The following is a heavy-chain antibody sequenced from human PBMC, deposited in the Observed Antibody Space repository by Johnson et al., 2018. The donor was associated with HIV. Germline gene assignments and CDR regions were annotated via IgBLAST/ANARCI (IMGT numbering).Heavy chain of an antibody. CDR1: GLTVSNNY. CDR2: INSGGGT. J-gene: IGHJ3*01. Sequence: VQLVESGGGLVQPGGSLRLSCAASGLTVSNNYMTWVRQGPGKGLEWVSVINSGGGTYYADSVPGRLTISRDNSKNTLYLQMNSLRAEDTAVYFCARGCRDGYTCDVFDVWGQGTRVTVSS. CDR3: ARGCRDGYTCDVFDV. V-gene: IGHV3-66*01. D-gene: IGHD5-24*01.